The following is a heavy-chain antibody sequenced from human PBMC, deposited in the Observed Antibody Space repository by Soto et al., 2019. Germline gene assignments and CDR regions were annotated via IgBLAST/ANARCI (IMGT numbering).Heavy chain of an antibody. CDR3: ARDLTISSTDGPLDP. J-gene: IGHJ5*02. D-gene: IGHD1-1*01. V-gene: IGHV4-59*01. Sequence: SETLSLTCTVSGGSMSRYYWTWIRQPPGKGLEWIGNIHYTGSTNYNPSLKSRVTILLGASTSQFSLKVSSVTAADTAVYYCARDLTISSTDGPLDPWGHGTLVTVSS. CDR2: IHYTGST. CDR1: GGSMSRYY.